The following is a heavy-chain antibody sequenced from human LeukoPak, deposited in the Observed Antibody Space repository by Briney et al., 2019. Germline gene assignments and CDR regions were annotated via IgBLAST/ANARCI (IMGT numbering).Heavy chain of an antibody. D-gene: IGHD2-2*01. CDR3: ATQIVVVPAAILS. J-gene: IGHJ4*02. Sequence: GGSLRLSCAASGFTFSSYAMSWVRQAPGKGLEWVSAISGSGGSTYYADSVKGRFTISRDNSKNTLYLQMNSLRAEDTAVYYCATQIVVVPAAILSWGQGTLVTVSS. CDR2: ISGSGGST. V-gene: IGHV3-23*01. CDR1: GFTFSSYA.